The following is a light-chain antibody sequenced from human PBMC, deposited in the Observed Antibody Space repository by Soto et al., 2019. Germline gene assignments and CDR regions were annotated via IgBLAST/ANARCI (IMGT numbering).Light chain of an antibody. CDR1: QSVGSN. CDR3: QQYNNWPRT. V-gene: IGKV3-15*01. Sequence: EKVMTQSPATLSVSPGERATLSCRASQSVGSNLAWYQQKPGQAPRLLIYGASTRATGIPARFSGSGSGTEFTLTIGSLQSEDFAVYYCQQYNNWPRTFGQGTKVEIK. CDR2: GAS. J-gene: IGKJ1*01.